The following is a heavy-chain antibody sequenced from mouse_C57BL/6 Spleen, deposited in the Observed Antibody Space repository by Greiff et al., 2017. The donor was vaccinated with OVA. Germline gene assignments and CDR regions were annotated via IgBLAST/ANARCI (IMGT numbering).Heavy chain of an antibody. Sequence: EVKLQESGPGLVKPSQSLSLTCSVTGYSITSGYYWNWIRQFPGNKLEWMGYISYDGSNNYNPSLKNRISITRDTSKNQFFLKLNSVTTEDTATYYCAREGSGYEDYFDYWGQGTTLTVSS. D-gene: IGHD3-2*02. CDR2: ISYDGSN. J-gene: IGHJ2*01. CDR3: AREGSGYEDYFDY. CDR1: GYSITSGYY. V-gene: IGHV3-6*01.